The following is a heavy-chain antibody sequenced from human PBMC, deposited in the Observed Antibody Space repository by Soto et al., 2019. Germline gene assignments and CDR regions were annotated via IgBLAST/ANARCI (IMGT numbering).Heavy chain of an antibody. CDR3: ARHNYGSGSTYFDY. CDR1: GGSISSSYY. J-gene: IGHJ4*02. CDR2: IYYSGST. Sequence: PSETLSLTCTVSGGSISSSYYWSWIRQPPGKGLEWIGYIYYSGSTNYNPSLKSRATISVDTSKNQFSLKLNSMTAADTAVYYCARHNYGSGSTYFDYWGQGTLVTVS. D-gene: IGHD3-10*01. V-gene: IGHV4-59*08.